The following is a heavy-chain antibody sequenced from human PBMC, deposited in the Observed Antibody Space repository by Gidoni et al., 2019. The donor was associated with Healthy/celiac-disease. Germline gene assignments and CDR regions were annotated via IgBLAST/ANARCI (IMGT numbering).Heavy chain of an antibody. V-gene: IGHV1-24*01. CDR2: FDPEDGET. Sequence: QVQLVQSGAEVKKPGASVKVSCKFPGYPLPELSMHGVRQAPGKGLEWMGGFDPEDGETIYAQKFQGRVTMTEDTSTDTAYMELSSLRSEDTAVYYCATDPVGLVREGFLWSWGQGTLVTVSS. CDR3: ATDPVGLVREGFLWS. J-gene: IGHJ5*02. CDR1: GYPLPELS. D-gene: IGHD6-19*01.